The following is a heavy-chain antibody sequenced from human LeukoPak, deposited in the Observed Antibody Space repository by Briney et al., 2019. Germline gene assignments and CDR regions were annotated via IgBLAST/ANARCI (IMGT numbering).Heavy chain of an antibody. Sequence: SETLSLTCTVSGVSISSDYWSWIRQPPGKGLEWIGYIYYSGSTNYNPSLKSRVAISVDTSKNQFSLKLSSVTAADTAVYYCARLHYDSSGYYYFDYWGQGTLVTVSS. CDR2: IYYSGST. V-gene: IGHV4-59*01. CDR3: ARLHYDSSGYYYFDY. J-gene: IGHJ4*02. CDR1: GVSISSDY. D-gene: IGHD3-22*01.